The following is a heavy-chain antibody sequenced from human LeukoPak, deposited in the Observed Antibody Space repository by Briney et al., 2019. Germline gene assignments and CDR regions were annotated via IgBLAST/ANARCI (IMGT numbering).Heavy chain of an antibody. V-gene: IGHV3-48*03. CDR2: MSGGGGTI. Sequence: PGGSLRLSCAASGFTFRSYEMNWVRQAPGKGLVWVSYMSGGGGTIYYADSVKGRFTISRDNSKNTLYLQMNSLRAEDTAVYYCAKTIYGGNSSPYFDYWGQGTLVTDSS. CDR1: GFTFRSYE. CDR3: AKTIYGGNSSPYFDY. D-gene: IGHD4-23*01. J-gene: IGHJ4*02.